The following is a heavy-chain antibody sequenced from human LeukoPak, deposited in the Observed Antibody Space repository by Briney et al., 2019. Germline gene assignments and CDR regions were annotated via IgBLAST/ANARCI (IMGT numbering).Heavy chain of an antibody. CDR2: IKPDGSEK. CDR1: GFTLSNYW. Sequence: GGALRLSCAASGFTLSNYWMNWVRQAPGKGLEWVANIKPDGSEKVYVDSVKGRFTISRDNAKNSLHLQMHSLRAEDTAVYYCARGYPYNYGSSGYSDYWGQGTLVTVSS. CDR3: ARGYPYNYGSSGYSDY. J-gene: IGHJ4*02. V-gene: IGHV3-7*04. D-gene: IGHD3-22*01.